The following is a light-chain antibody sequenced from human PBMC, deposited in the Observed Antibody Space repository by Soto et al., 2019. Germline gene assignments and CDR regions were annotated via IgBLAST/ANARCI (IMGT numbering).Light chain of an antibody. V-gene: IGKV1-17*01. CDR2: SAS. CDR3: LQHSDYPFT. CDR1: RGIRDA. Sequence: DIQMTQSPFSLSASVGDRVTITCRASRGIRDALGWYQQKAGEVPKRLIYSASSLQSGVPSRFSGSGSETEFTLTISSLQPEDLATYYCLQHSDYPFTFGQGTRLE. J-gene: IGKJ2*01.